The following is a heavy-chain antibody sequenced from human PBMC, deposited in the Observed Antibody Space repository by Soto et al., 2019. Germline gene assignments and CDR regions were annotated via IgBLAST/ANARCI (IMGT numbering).Heavy chain of an antibody. CDR2: IIPIFGTA. CDR3: ASAHYDFWSGSRYGMDV. J-gene: IGHJ6*02. V-gene: IGHV1-69*13. D-gene: IGHD3-3*01. CDR1: GGTFSSYA. Sequence: SVKVSCKASGGTFSSYAISWVRQAPGQGLEWMGGIIPIFGTANYAQKFQGRVTITADESTSTAYMELSSLRSEDTAVYYCASAHYDFWSGSRYGMDVWGQGTTVTVSS.